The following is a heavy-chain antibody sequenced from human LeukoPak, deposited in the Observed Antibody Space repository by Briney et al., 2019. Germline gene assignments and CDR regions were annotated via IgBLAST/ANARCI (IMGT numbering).Heavy chain of an antibody. CDR3: ARGGGDYYYGMDV. D-gene: IGHD3-16*01. J-gene: IGHJ6*02. Sequence: GGSLRLSCAASGFTFSSYSMNWVRRAPGKGLEWVSSISSSSSYIYYADSVKGRFTISRDNAKNSLYLQMNSLRAEDTAVYYCARGGGDYYYGMDVWGQGTLVTVSS. CDR1: GFTFSSYS. V-gene: IGHV3-21*01. CDR2: ISSSSSYI.